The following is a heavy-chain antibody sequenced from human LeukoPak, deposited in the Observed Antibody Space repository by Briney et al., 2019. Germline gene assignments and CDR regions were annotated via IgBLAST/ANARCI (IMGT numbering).Heavy chain of an antibody. Sequence: ASVKVSCKASGYTFTSYGISWVRQAPGQGLQWMGWISAYNGNTNYAQKLQGRVTMTTDTSTTTACMELRSLRSDDTAVYYCARDGSVSSGYPNYWGQGTLVTVSS. CDR1: GYTFTSYG. CDR2: ISAYNGNT. CDR3: ARDGSVSSGYPNY. D-gene: IGHD3-22*01. J-gene: IGHJ4*02. V-gene: IGHV1-18*01.